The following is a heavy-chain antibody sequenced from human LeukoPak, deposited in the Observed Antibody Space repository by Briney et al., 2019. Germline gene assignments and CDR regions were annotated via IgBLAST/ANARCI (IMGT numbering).Heavy chain of an antibody. V-gene: IGHV3-64*02. CDR2: ISSDGGST. CDR3: ARSSDTRFGELVL. D-gene: IGHD3-16*01. J-gene: IGHJ1*01. CDR1: GLSFSTSA. Sequence: GGSLRLSWAASGLSFSTSAMHWVRQAPGKGLEYVAAISSDGGSTYHADSVKGRFTISRDNSKNTLYLQMGSLRTEDMAMYYCARSSDTRFGELVLWGQGTLVTVSS.